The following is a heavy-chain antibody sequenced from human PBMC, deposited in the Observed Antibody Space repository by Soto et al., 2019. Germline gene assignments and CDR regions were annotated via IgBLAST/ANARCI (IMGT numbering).Heavy chain of an antibody. CDR2: ISWNSGSI. J-gene: IGHJ4*02. CDR3: AKDRTYSSSWYPPLRADPYLDY. Sequence: EVQLVESGGGLVQPGRSLRLSCAASGFTFDDYAMHWVRQAPGKGLEWVSGISWNSGSIGYADSVKGRFTISRDNAKNSLYLQMNSLRAEDTALYYCAKDRTYSSSWYPPLRADPYLDYWGQGTLVTVSS. V-gene: IGHV3-9*01. CDR1: GFTFDDYA. D-gene: IGHD6-13*01.